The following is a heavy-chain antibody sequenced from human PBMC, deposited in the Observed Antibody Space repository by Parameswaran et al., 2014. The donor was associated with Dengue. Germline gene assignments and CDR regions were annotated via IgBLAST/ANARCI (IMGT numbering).Heavy chain of an antibody. CDR2: INHSGST. J-gene: IGHJ5*02. Sequence: ASETLSLTCAVYGGSFSGYYWSWIRQPPGKGLEWIGEINHSGSTNYNPSLKSRVTISVDTSKNQFSLKLSSVTAADTAVYYCASTPGVRVYGNNWFDPWGQGTLVTVSS. CDR1: GGSFSGYY. CDR3: ASTPGVRVYGNNWFDP. V-gene: IGHV4-34*01. D-gene: IGHD5/OR15-5a*01.